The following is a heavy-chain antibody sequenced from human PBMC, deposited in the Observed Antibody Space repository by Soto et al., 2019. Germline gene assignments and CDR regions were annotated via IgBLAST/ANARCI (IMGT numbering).Heavy chain of an antibody. D-gene: IGHD3-22*01. CDR3: SAHYYDSSGFNFDY. CDR2: ISYEGSKK. V-gene: IGHV3-30*03. Sequence: PGGSLRLSCAASGFTFSSYGVHWVRQAPGKGLEWVAVISYEGSKKYYADSVKGRFTISRDNSKNTLNLQMNSLRAEDTAVYYCSAHYYDSSGFNFDYWGQGTLVTVSS. CDR1: GFTFSSYG. J-gene: IGHJ4*02.